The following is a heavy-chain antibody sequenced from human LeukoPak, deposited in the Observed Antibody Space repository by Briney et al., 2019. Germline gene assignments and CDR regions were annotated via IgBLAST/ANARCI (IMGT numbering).Heavy chain of an antibody. J-gene: IGHJ4*02. CDR3: ARGPQKNGHSSGYPGYFDY. V-gene: IGHV3-21*01. D-gene: IGHD3-22*01. CDR1: GFTFSSYS. Sequence: GGSLRLSCAASGFTFSSYSMNWVRRAPGKGLEWVSSISSSSSYIYYANSVKGRFTISRDNAKNSLYLQMNSLRAEDTAVYYCARGPQKNGHSSGYPGYFDYWGQGTLVTVSS. CDR2: ISSSSSYI.